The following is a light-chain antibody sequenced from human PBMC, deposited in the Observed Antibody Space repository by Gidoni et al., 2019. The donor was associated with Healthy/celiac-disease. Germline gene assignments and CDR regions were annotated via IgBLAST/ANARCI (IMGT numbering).Light chain of an antibody. CDR1: SLRSYY. J-gene: IGLJ1*01. V-gene: IGLV3-19*01. CDR3: NSRDSSGNPPYV. Sequence: SSQLTHAPPVPVILAQTVRITCQGDSLRSYYASWYQQKPGQAPVLVIYGKNNRPSGIPDRFSGSSSGNTASLTITGAQAEDEADYYCNSRDSSGNPPYVFGTGTKVTVL. CDR2: GKN.